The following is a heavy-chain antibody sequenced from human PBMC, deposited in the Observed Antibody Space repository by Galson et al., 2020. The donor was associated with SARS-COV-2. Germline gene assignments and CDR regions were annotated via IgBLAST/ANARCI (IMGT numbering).Heavy chain of an antibody. J-gene: IGHJ3*02. CDR1: GFTFSSYA. CDR2: ISYDGSNK. Sequence: GESLKISCAASGFTFSSYAMHWVRQAPGKGLEWVAVISYDGSNKYYADSVKGRFTISRDNSKNTLYLQMNSLRAEDTAVYYCARDEDSYGPIYAFDIWGQGTMVTVSS. CDR3: ARDEDSYGPIYAFDI. D-gene: IGHD5-18*01. V-gene: IGHV3-30-3*01.